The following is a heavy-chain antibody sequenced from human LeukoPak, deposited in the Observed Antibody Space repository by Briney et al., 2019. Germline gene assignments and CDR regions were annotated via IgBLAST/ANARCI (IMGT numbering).Heavy chain of an antibody. CDR2: IYHSGST. D-gene: IGHD3-22*01. Sequence: SETLSLTCAVSGGSISSSNWWSWVRQPPGKGLEWTGEIYHSGSTNYNPSLKSRVTISVDKSKNQFSLKLSSVTAADTAVYYCARDMKYYYDSSGYLLDYWGQGTLVTVSS. V-gene: IGHV4-4*02. CDR1: GGSISSSNW. CDR3: ARDMKYYYDSSGYLLDY. J-gene: IGHJ4*02.